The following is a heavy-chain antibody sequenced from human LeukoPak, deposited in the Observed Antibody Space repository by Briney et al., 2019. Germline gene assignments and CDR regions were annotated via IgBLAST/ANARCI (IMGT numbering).Heavy chain of an antibody. CDR1: GFTFSSYS. J-gene: IGHJ4*02. D-gene: IGHD3-16*02. V-gene: IGHV3-21*01. CDR3: ITGDDYVWGSYRSDY. CDR2: ISSSSYI. Sequence: PGGSLRLSCAASGFTFSSYSMNWVRQAPGKGLEWVSSISSSSYIYYADSVKGRFTISRDNAKNSLYLQMNSLRAEDTAVYYCITGDDYVWGSYRSDYWGQGTLVTVSS.